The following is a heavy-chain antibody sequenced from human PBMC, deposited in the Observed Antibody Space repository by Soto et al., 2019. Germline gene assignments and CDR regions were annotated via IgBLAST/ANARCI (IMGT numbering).Heavy chain of an antibody. D-gene: IGHD4-17*01. V-gene: IGHV3-7*05. CDR1: GFTFSSYW. CDR2: INPDGSEK. Sequence: ESGGGLVQPGGSLRLSCAASGFTFSSYWMTWVRQAPGKGLEWVGNINPDGSEKHYVDSVKGRFTISRGNPENSLYLQMNSLRVEDTAVYYCTTVTTSSVFDYWGQGNLVTVSS. J-gene: IGHJ4*02. CDR3: TTVTTSSVFDY.